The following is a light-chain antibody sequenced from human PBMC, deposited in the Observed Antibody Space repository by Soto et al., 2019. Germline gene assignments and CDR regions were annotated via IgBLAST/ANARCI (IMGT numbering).Light chain of an antibody. CDR2: GAS. J-gene: IGKJ1*01. CDR1: QSISNY. V-gene: IGKV1-39*01. CDR3: QRSYGSPPWT. Sequence: DIQMTQSPSSLSASVGDRVTITCRASQSISNYLNWYQQKPGKAPKLLIYGASTLQGGVPSRFSGSGSGTDFTLTISRLQPEDFATYYCQRSYGSPPWTFGQGTKVEIK.